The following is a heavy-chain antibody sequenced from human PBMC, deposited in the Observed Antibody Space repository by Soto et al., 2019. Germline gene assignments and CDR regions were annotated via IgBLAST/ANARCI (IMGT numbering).Heavy chain of an antibody. CDR3: ARDTESKYYDSHSYYPHFDS. Sequence: SETLSLTCAVYGGSFSCYYWSWIRQPPGKGLEWIGNIYYTGGTFYSPSLKSRLALSVDTSKNRLSLRLSSVTAADTAVYYSARDTESKYYDSHSYYPHFDSWGQGALVT. CDR2: IYYTGGT. D-gene: IGHD3-22*01. J-gene: IGHJ5*01. V-gene: IGHV4-34*01. CDR1: GGSFSCYY.